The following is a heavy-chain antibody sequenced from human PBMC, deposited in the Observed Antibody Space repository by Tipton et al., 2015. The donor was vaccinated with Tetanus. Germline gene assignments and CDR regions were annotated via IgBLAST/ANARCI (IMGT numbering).Heavy chain of an antibody. Sequence: RSLRLSCAASGFTFSDYAMHWVRQAPGKGLEWVAIISYDGSEKYYADSVKGRFTISGDISRNTLYLQMNSLRTDDTAVYYCAGGSGIYSPHSWGHGTLVTVSS. CDR2: ISYDGSEK. CDR1: GFTFSDYA. CDR3: AGGSGIYSPHS. V-gene: IGHV3-30-3*01. D-gene: IGHD3-10*01. J-gene: IGHJ5*01.